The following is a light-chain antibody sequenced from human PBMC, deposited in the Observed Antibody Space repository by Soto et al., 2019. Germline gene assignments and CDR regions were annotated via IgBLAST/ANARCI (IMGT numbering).Light chain of an antibody. J-gene: IGKJ1*01. V-gene: IGKV3-20*01. CDR1: QSVSTNY. CDR2: GAS. Sequence: EIVLTQSPGTLSLSPGERATLSCRASQSVSTNYLAWYQRKPGQAPRLLIYGASSRATDIPRRFSGSGSGTDFTLTFTRLEPEDFAVYYCQQYGSSPPTFGQGTKVEVK. CDR3: QQYGSSPPT.